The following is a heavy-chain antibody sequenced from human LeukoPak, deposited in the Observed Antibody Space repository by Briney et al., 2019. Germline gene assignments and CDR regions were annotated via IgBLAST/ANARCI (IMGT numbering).Heavy chain of an antibody. D-gene: IGHD5-18*01. CDR3: AKDTRGYSYGLFDY. CDR1: GFIFTSYG. CDR2: VSFDGSNK. Sequence: PGGSLRLSCAASGFIFTSYGMHWVRQAPGKGLEWVAVVSFDGSNKYYADSVKGRFTISRDNSKNTLSLRMNSLRAEDTAVYYCAKDTRGYSYGLFDYWGQGTLVTVSS. J-gene: IGHJ4*02. V-gene: IGHV3-30*18.